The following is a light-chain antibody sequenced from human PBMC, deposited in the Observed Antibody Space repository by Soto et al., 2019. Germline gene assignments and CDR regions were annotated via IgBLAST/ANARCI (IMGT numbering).Light chain of an antibody. V-gene: IGKV3-20*01. J-gene: IGKJ1*01. Sequence: EIVWTQSPGTLSLSPGERATLSCRASQSVSTSSLAWYQQKPGQAPRLLIYGASSRATGIPDRFSGSGSGTDFTLTISRLEPADFAVYYCQQFGGSPRTFGQGTKVEI. CDR3: QQFGGSPRT. CDR1: QSVSTSS. CDR2: GAS.